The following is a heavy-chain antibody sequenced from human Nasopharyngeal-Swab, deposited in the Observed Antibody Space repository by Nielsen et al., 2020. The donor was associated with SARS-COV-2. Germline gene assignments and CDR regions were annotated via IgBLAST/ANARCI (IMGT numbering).Heavy chain of an antibody. CDR3: ARGSQGTRWS. D-gene: IGHD2-15*01. CDR2: TWYRSKWHY. V-gene: IGHV6-1*01. Sequence: SETLSLTCAISGDSVSSNTAAWSWIRQSPSRGLEWLGRTWYRSKWHYDYAESVKSRITINPDTTKNQFYLQLNSVTPEDTAVYHCARGSQGTRWSWGQGTLVTVSS. CDR1: GDSVSSNTAA. J-gene: IGHJ5*02.